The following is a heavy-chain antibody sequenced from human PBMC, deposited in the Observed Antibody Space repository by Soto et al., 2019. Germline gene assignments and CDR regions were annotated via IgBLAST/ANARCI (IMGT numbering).Heavy chain of an antibody. V-gene: IGHV4-39*01. CDR2: IFYSGST. Sequence: SETLSLTCTVSGGSISRSSYYWGWIRQPPGKGLEWIGSIFYSGSTYYNPSLKSRVTISVDTSKNQFSLKLSSVTAADTAVYYCARGNTPLDYWGQGTLVTVSS. D-gene: IGHD2-15*01. CDR3: ARGNTPLDY. J-gene: IGHJ4*02. CDR1: GGSISRSSYY.